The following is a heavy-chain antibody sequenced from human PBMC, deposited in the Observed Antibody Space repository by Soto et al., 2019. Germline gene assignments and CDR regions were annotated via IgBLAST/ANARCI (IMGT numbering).Heavy chain of an antibody. D-gene: IGHD3-22*01. Sequence: PSLKSRVTISVDTSKNQFSLKLSSVTAADTAVYYCARDRGYYDSSGYHDAFDIWGQGTMVTVSS. CDR3: ARDRGYYDSSGYHDAFDI. J-gene: IGHJ3*02. V-gene: IGHV4-30-2*05.